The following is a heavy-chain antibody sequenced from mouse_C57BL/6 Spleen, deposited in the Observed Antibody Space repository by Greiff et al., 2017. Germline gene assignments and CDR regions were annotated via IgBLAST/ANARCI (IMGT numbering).Heavy chain of an antibody. CDR2: IYPGGGYT. J-gene: IGHJ1*03. V-gene: IGHV1-63*01. Sequence: VQLQQSGAELVRPGTSVKMSCKASGYTFTNYWIGWAKQRPGHGLEWIGDIYPGGGYTNYNEKFKGKATLTADKSSSTAYMQFSILTSEDSAIYYCARSSSRYFDVWGTGTTVTVSS. CDR1: GYTFTNYW. CDR3: ARSSSRYFDV. D-gene: IGHD6-1*01.